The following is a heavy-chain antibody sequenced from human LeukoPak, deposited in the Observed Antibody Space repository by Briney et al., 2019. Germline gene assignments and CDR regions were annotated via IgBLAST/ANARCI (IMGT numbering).Heavy chain of an antibody. J-gene: IGHJ4*02. V-gene: IGHV7-4-1*02. CDR2: INPNTGNP. CDR3: AIDQPVAGVPNFDS. D-gene: IGHD6-19*01. Sequence: GASVKVSCTASGYTFTRYAMNWLRQAPGQGLEWMGWINPNTGNPTYAQAFTGRFVFSLDTSVSTAYLQISSLNTEDTAVYYCAIDQPVAGVPNFDSWGQGTLVTVSS. CDR1: GYTFTRYA.